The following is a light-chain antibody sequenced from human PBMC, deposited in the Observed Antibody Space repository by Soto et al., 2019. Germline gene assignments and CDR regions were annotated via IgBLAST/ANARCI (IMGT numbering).Light chain of an antibody. V-gene: IGLV2-14*01. Sequence: QSVLTQPASVSGSPGQSRTISCTGTSSDVGGYNYVSWYQQHPGKAPKLMIYDVSNRPSGVSNRFSGSKSGNTASLSISGLQAEDEADYYCSSYTSSSTSVFGTGTKVTVL. CDR1: SSDVGGYNY. J-gene: IGLJ1*01. CDR3: SSYTSSSTSV. CDR2: DVS.